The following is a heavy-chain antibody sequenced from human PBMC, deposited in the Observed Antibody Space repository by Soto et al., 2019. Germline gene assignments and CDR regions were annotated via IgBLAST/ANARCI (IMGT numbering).Heavy chain of an antibody. CDR2: INHSGST. D-gene: IGHD3-3*01. J-gene: IGHJ6*03. Sequence: QVQLQQWGAGLLKPSETLSLTCAVYGGSFSGYYWSWIRQPPGKGLEWIGEINHSGSTNYNPSLKSRVTISVDTSKNQFSLKLSSVTAADTAVYYCAIKADFWSDPYYYYMDVWGKGTTVTVSS. V-gene: IGHV4-34*01. CDR1: GGSFSGYY. CDR3: AIKADFWSDPYYYYMDV.